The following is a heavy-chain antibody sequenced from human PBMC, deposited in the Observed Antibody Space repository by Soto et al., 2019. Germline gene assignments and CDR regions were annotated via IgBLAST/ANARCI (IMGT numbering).Heavy chain of an antibody. Sequence: QVHLVQSGAEVKKPGASVKVSCKGSGYAFTTYGNTWVRQAPGHGLEWMGWISAHNGNTKFAQKLQRRVTVTRDTSTNTATMEPRMLRSDDKAVYYCARGRYGEYWGQGALVTVSS. D-gene: IGHD3-10*01. CDR3: ARGRYGEY. CDR1: GYAFTTYG. CDR2: ISAHNGNT. V-gene: IGHV1-18*01. J-gene: IGHJ4*02.